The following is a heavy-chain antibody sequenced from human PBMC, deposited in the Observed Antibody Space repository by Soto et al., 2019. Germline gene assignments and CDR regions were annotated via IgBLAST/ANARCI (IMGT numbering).Heavy chain of an antibody. CDR3: ARDRRGSSGWYYFDH. CDR1: GFTFSHYW. D-gene: IGHD6-19*01. Sequence: GSLRLSCAASGFTFSHYWMSWVRQAPGKGLEWVANMQQDGSEQYFEDSVKGRFTISRDNAKNSLFLQMNSLRADDTAVYFCARDRRGSSGWYYFDHWGQGTQVTVSS. V-gene: IGHV3-7*01. J-gene: IGHJ4*02. CDR2: MQQDGSEQ.